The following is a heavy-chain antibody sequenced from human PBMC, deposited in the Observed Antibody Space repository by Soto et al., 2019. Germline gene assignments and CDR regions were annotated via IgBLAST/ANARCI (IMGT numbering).Heavy chain of an antibody. V-gene: IGHV3-21*01. CDR2: ISSSSSYI. CDR3: ARGKMATLFDL. J-gene: IGHJ2*01. CDR1: GFTFSSYS. Sequence: SLTLSCAASGFTFSSYSMNWVRQAPGKGLEWVSSISSSSSYIYYADSVKGRFTISRDNAKNSLYLQMNSLRAEDTAVYDCARGKMATLFDLWGRGTMVTVSS.